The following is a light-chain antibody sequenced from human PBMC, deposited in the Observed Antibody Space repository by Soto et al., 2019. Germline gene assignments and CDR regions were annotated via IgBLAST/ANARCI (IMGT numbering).Light chain of an antibody. CDR2: GAS. CDR3: QQYGRSLWT. V-gene: IGKV3-20*01. J-gene: IGKJ1*01. CDR1: QSVGNNY. Sequence: EIVLTQSPGTLSLSPGERATLSCRASQSVGNNYLAWYQQKAGQAPRLLIYGASTRATGIPDRFSGSGSGTDFTLTISRLEPEDFSVYYWQQYGRSLWTFGQGTKVEIK.